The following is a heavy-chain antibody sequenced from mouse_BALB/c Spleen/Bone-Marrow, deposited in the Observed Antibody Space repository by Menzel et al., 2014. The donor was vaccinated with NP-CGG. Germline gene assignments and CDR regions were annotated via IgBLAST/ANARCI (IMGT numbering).Heavy chain of an antibody. D-gene: IGHD4-1*01. CDR3: AREARTGAWFTY. V-gene: IGHV1-4*02. CDR1: GYTFTSYT. Sequence: VKLVESGAELARPGASVKMSCKASGYTFTSYTIQWVKQRPGQGLEWIEYINPSSGYTDYNQKFKDKTTLTADKSSNTAYMQLTSLTSEDSAVYSCAREARTGAWFTYWGQGTLVTASA. J-gene: IGHJ3*01. CDR2: INPSSGYT.